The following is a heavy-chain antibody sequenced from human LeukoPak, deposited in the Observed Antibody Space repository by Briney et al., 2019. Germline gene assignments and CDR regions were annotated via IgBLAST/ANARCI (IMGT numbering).Heavy chain of an antibody. Sequence: SETLSLTCTVSGGSISSYYWSWLRQPPGKGLEWIGYIYYSGSTDYNPSLKSRVTISVDTSKNQFSLKLSSVTAADTAVYYCARAFPGGAAPVDYWGQGTLVTVSS. CDR3: ARAFPGGAAPVDY. D-gene: IGHD6-6*01. CDR2: IYYSGST. J-gene: IGHJ4*02. CDR1: GGSISSYY. V-gene: IGHV4-59*01.